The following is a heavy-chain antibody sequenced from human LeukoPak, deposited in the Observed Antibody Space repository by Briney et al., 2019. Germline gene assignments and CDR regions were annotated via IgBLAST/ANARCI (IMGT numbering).Heavy chain of an antibody. J-gene: IGHJ4*02. CDR1: GFTFSNFG. D-gene: IGHD2-2*01. CDR2: IYSGGST. Sequence: PGGSLRLSCTASGFTFSNFGMSWVRQAPGKGLEWVSVIYSGGSTYYAESVKGRFTISRDNSKNTLYLQMNSLRAEDTAVYYCARGRGSTSCYYFDYWGQGTLVTVSS. V-gene: IGHV3-53*01. CDR3: ARGRGSTSCYYFDY.